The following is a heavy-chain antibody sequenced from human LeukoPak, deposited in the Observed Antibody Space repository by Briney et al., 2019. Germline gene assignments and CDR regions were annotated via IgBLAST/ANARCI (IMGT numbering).Heavy chain of an antibody. CDR1: GFTFSSYG. J-gene: IGHJ3*02. D-gene: IGHD3-22*01. CDR3: AKEIRTVIVDVEFTDAFDI. V-gene: IGHV3-33*06. CDR2: IWYDGSNK. Sequence: PGGSLRLSCAASGFTFSSYGMHWVRQAPGKGLERVAVIWYDGSNKYYADSVKGRFTISRDNSKNTLYLQMNSLRAEDTAVYYCAKEIRTVIVDVEFTDAFDIWGQGTMVTVSS.